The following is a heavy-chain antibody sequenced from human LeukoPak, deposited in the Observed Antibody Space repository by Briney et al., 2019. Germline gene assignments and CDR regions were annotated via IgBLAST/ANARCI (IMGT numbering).Heavy chain of an antibody. CDR3: ARSGVPQR. J-gene: IGHJ4*02. V-gene: IGHV4-59*01. CDR2: IYYSGTT. CDR1: GGSISSYY. Sequence: SETLSLTCTVSGGSISSYYWNWLRQPPGKGLEWIGYIYYSGTTNYNPSLKSRVTISVDTSKNQFSLKLRSVTAADMAVYYCARSGVPQRWGQGTLVTVSS. D-gene: IGHD7-27*01.